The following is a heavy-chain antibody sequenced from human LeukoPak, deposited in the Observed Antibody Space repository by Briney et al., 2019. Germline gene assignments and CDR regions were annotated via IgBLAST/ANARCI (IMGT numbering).Heavy chain of an antibody. J-gene: IGHJ4*02. CDR1: GYIFTSYW. CDR2: IDPTDSYT. Sequence: GESLRISCKGSGYIFTSYWITWVCQMPGKGLEWMGMIDPTDSYTNYSPSFQGHVTISTDKSISTAYLQWSSLKASDTAIYYCARRGRSSSNFDFWGQGTLVTVSS. D-gene: IGHD6-6*01. CDR3: ARRGRSSSNFDF. V-gene: IGHV5-10-1*01.